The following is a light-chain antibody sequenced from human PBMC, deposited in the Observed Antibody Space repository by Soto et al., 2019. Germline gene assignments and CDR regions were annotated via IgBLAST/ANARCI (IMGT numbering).Light chain of an antibody. CDR3: QKYNSAPLT. J-gene: IGKJ4*01. CDR1: QGIGVY. V-gene: IGKV1-27*01. CDR2: AAS. Sequence: DIQMTQSPSSLSASLGDRVTITCRAIQGIGVYLAWFQQRPGNVPKLLIYAASTLQSGVPSRFSGSGSGTDFTLTISSLQPEDVATYYCQKYNSAPLTFGGGTKVEIK.